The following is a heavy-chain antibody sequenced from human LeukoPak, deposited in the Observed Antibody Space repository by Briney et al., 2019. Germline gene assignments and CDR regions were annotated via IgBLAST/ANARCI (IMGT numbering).Heavy chain of an antibody. D-gene: IGHD4-17*01. CDR2: INHGGGT. Sequence: PSETLSLTCAVYGGSFSDYFWNWIRQTQGKGLEWIGEINHGGGTKYNPSLKSRATISVDTSKKQFSLNLTSVTAADTAVYYCARGEDGTGDYRPTYFDSWGQGTLVTVSS. J-gene: IGHJ4*02. CDR3: ARGEDGTGDYRPTYFDS. CDR1: GGSFSDYF. V-gene: IGHV4-34*01.